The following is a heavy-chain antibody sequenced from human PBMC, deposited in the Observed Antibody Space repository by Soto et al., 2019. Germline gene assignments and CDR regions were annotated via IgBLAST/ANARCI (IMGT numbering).Heavy chain of an antibody. CDR2: INPNSGGT. D-gene: IGHD6-13*01. Sequence: ASLKVSCKASGYTFTGYYMHWVRQAPGEGLEWMGWINPNSGGTNYAQKFQGWVTMTRDTSISTAYMELSRLRSDDTAVYYCARALAAAGTDYYYYGMDVWGQGTTVTVSS. CDR3: ARALAAAGTDYYYYGMDV. CDR1: GYTFTGYY. J-gene: IGHJ6*02. V-gene: IGHV1-2*04.